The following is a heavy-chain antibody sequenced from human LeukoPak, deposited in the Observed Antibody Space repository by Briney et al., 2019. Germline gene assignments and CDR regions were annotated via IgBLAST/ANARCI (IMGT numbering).Heavy chain of an antibody. CDR2: ISSSSSTI. J-gene: IGHJ4*02. V-gene: IGHV3-48*01. CDR1: GFTFSSYS. CDR3: ARGYIDSYGRGLFDY. Sequence: PGGSLRLSCAASGFTFSSYSMNWVRQAPGKGLEWVSYISSSSSTIYYADSVKGRFTISRDNAKNSLYLQMNSLRAEDTAVYYCARGYIDSYGRGLFDYWGQGTLVTVSS. D-gene: IGHD5-18*01.